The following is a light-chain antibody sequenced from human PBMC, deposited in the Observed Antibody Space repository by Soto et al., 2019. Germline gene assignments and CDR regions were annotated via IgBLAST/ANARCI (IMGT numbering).Light chain of an antibody. CDR2: GAS. Sequence: EIVLTQSPGTLSLSPGERATLSCRASQSVSSSYLTWYQQKPGQAPRLLIYGASSRATGIPDRFSGSGSGTDFTLTISRLEPEDFAVYYCQQYGNSPFTFGPGTKVD. CDR3: QQYGNSPFT. CDR1: QSVSSSY. J-gene: IGKJ3*01. V-gene: IGKV3-20*01.